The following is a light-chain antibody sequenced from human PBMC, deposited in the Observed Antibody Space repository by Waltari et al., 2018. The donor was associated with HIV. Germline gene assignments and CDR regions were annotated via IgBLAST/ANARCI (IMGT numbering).Light chain of an antibody. V-gene: IGKV4-1*01. Sequence: DIVMTQSPDSLAVSLGARAPINCKSSQSVFFSSNKRNYISWYQQKPGQPPKLIIYWASTRQSGVPDRFSGSGSGTNFTLSISSLQAEDVAVYFCQQTYTTPPTFGGGTKVEI. CDR2: WAS. CDR3: QQTYTTPPT. CDR1: QSVFFSSNKRNY. J-gene: IGKJ4*01.